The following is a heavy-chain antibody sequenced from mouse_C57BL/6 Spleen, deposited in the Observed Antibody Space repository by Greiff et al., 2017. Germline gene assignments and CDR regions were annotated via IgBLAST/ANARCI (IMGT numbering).Heavy chain of an antibody. Sequence: QVHVKQSGPGLVQPSQSLSITCTVSGFSLTSYGVHWVRQSPGKGLEWLGVIWRGGSTDYNAAFMSRLSITKDNSKSQVFFKMNSLQADDTAISYGAKTGGSSYEGYFDVWGTGTTVTVSS. CDR2: IWRGGST. CDR1: GFSLTSYG. J-gene: IGHJ1*03. V-gene: IGHV2-5*01. CDR3: AKTGGSSYEGYFDV. D-gene: IGHD1-1*01.